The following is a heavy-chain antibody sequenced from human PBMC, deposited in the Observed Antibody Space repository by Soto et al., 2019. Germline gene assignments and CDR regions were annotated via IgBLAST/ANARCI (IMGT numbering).Heavy chain of an antibody. CDR2: IWYDGSNK. CDR3: ARDEMYYYDSSGYVDY. CDR1: GFTFSSYG. V-gene: IGHV3-33*01. D-gene: IGHD3-22*01. Sequence: SLRLSCAASGFTFSSYGMHWVRQAPGKGLEWVAVIWYDGSNKYYADSVKGRFTISRDNSKNTLYLQMNRLRAEDTAVYYCARDEMYYYDSSGYVDYWGQGTLVTVSS. J-gene: IGHJ4*02.